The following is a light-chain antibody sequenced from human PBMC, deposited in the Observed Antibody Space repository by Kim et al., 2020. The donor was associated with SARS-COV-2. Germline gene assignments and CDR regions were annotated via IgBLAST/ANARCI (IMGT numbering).Light chain of an antibody. CDR3: QQYGSSPPLT. CDR1: QSVSSSY. J-gene: IGKJ4*01. Sequence: EIVLTQSPGTLSLSPGERATLSCRASQSVSSSYLAWYQQKPGQAPRLLIYGASSRATGIPDRFSGSGSGTDFTLTISRLEPEDFAVYYCQQYGSSPPLTFGGGTKLEIQ. CDR2: GAS. V-gene: IGKV3-20*01.